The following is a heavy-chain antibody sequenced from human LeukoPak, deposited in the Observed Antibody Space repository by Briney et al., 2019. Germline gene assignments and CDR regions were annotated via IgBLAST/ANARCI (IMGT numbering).Heavy chain of an antibody. D-gene: IGHD3-22*01. CDR3: ARTSDTSGRLYWYFDL. V-gene: IGHV3-21*01. CDR2: ISTSSSYI. CDR1: GFTFSSYS. Sequence: GGSLRLSCVVSGFTFSSYSMNWVRQAPGKGLEWVSFISTSSSYIHYADSVKGRFTIPRDNAKNSLYLQMNSLRAEDTAVYYCARTSDTSGRLYWYFDLWGRGTLVTVSS. J-gene: IGHJ2*01.